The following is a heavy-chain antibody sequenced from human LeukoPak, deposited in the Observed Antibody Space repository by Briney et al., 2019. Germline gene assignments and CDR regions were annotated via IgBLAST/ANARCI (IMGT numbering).Heavy chain of an antibody. D-gene: IGHD2-21*01. CDR3: ARDWVGISRNAFDI. Sequence: GGSLRLSCAASGFTFDDYGMSWVRQAPGKGLEWVSNINWYGGSTGYADSVKGRFTISRDNAKKSLYLQMNSLRAKDTALYYCARDWVGISRNAFDIWGQGTMVTVSS. CDR2: INWYGGST. CDR1: GFTFDDYG. J-gene: IGHJ3*02. V-gene: IGHV3-20*04.